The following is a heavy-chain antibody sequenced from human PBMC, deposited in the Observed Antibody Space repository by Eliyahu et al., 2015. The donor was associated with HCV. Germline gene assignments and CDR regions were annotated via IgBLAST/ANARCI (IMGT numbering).Heavy chain of an antibody. Sequence: QVQLVESGGGVVQPGRXLRLSCAASGFXFSSYGMHWVRQXPGKGLEWVAVXWYDGSNKYYADSVKGRFTISRDNSKNTLYLQMNSLRAEDTAVYYCAREDCSGGSCYSRWGQGTLVTVSS. CDR3: AREDCSGGSCYSR. CDR1: GFXFSSYG. CDR2: XWYDGSNK. J-gene: IGHJ4*02. V-gene: IGHV3-33*01. D-gene: IGHD2-15*01.